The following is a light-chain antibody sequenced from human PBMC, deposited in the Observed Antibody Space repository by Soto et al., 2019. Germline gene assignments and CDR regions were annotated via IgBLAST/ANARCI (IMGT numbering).Light chain of an antibody. CDR2: DAS. V-gene: IGKV3-11*01. J-gene: IGKJ4*01. CDR1: QSVGSY. CDR3: QQRSDCPST. Sequence: EIVLTQSPATLSVSPGDRATLSCRASQSVGSYLGWYQQRPGQAPRLLIYDASNRATGIPARFSGSGSGTDFPLTISSLEPEDFAVYYCQQRSDCPSTFGGGTKVEIK.